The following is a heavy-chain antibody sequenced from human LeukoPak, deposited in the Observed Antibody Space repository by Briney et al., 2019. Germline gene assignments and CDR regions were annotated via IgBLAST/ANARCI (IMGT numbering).Heavy chain of an antibody. CDR1: GFTFSSYG. D-gene: IGHD2-21*02. Sequence: GRSLRLSCAASGFTFSSYGMHWVRQAPGKGLEWVAVISYDGSNKYYADSVKGRFTISRDNSKNTLYLQMNSLRAEDTAVYYCAKSIAAYCGGDCFTPGGDYWGQGTLVTVSS. CDR3: AKSIAAYCGGDCFTPGGDY. J-gene: IGHJ4*02. V-gene: IGHV3-30*18. CDR2: ISYDGSNK.